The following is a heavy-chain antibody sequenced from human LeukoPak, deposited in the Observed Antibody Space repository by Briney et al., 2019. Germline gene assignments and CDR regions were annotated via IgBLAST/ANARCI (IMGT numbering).Heavy chain of an antibody. CDR3: ARVGRESSTGWIDY. D-gene: IGHD6-19*01. CDR1: GYTFIDYY. Sequence: GASVKVSCKASGYTFIDYYFNWVRQAPGQGPEWMGRINVKSGATDYAQKFQGRVTVTRDTSISTAYMELSSLRSDDTAVYYCARVGRESSTGWIDYWGQGTLVTVSS. CDR2: INVKSGAT. J-gene: IGHJ4*02. V-gene: IGHV1-2*06.